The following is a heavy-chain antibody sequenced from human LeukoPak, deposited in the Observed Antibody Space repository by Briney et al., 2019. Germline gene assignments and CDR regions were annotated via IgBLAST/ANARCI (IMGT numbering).Heavy chain of an antibody. J-gene: IGHJ4*02. CDR2: ISTTSTYI. D-gene: IGHD6-13*01. CDR1: GFTFSSYT. CDR3: ARGYSSSCDY. V-gene: IGHV3-21*06. Sequence: GGSLRLSCAASGFTFSSYTMNWVRQAPGKGLEWVSSISTTSTYIYYADSMKGRFTISRDNAKNSLYLQMNSLRAEDTAVYYCARGYSSSCDYWGRGAMVTVSS.